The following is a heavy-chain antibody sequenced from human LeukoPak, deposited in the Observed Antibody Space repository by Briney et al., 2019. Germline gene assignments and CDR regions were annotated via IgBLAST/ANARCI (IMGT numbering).Heavy chain of an antibody. CDR1: GYTFSTYA. CDR3: AEGHYYDSSGYADY. CDR2: IIPIFGTA. D-gene: IGHD3-22*01. J-gene: IGHJ4*02. Sequence: ASVKVSCKASGYTFSTYAIHWVRQAPGQGLEWMGGIIPIFGTANYAQKFQGRVTITADESTSTAYMELSSLRSEDTAVYYCAEGHYYDSSGYADYWGQGTLVTVSS. V-gene: IGHV1-69*13.